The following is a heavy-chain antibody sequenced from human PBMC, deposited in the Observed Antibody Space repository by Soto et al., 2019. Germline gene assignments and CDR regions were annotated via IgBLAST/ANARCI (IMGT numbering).Heavy chain of an antibody. V-gene: IGHV3-21*01. CDR1: GFTFSSYS. D-gene: IGHD4-17*01. Sequence: PGGSLRLSCAASGFTFSSYSMNWVRQAPGKGLEWVSSISSSSSYIYYADSVKGRFTISRDNAKNSLYLQMNSLRAEDTAVYYSTRAVRPSRWTKVQYYYYGMDVWGQWGTVTVSS. J-gene: IGHJ6*02. CDR2: ISSSSSYI. CDR3: TRAVRPSRWTKVQYYYYGMDV.